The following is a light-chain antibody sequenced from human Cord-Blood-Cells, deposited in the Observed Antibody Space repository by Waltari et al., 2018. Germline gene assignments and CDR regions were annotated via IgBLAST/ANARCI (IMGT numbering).Light chain of an antibody. Sequence: EIVSTPSPATLSLSPGESAPLSCRASQSVSSYLAWYQQKPGQAPRLLIYSASNRATGIPARFSGSGSGTDFTLTISSLEPEDFAVYYCQQRSNWPLTFGGGTKVEIK. CDR2: SAS. CDR1: QSVSSY. J-gene: IGKJ4*01. V-gene: IGKV3-11*01. CDR3: QQRSNWPLT.